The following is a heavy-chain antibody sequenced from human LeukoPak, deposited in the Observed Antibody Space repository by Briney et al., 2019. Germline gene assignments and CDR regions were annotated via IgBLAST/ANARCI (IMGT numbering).Heavy chain of an antibody. Sequence: SVKVSCXASGGTFSSYIVTWVRQAPGQGLEWVGGIIPNFATTNHAQKFQGRVTITADESRTTAYMELSSLRSDDTAVYYCARGVCNGGRCYSRYWGQRTLVTVSS. CDR1: GGTFSSYI. D-gene: IGHD2-15*01. J-gene: IGHJ4*02. CDR3: ARGVCNGGRCYSRY. CDR2: IIPNFATT. V-gene: IGHV1-69*13.